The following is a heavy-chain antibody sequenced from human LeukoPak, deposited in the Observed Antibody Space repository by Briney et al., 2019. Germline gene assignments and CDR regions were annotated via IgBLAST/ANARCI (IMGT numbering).Heavy chain of an antibody. V-gene: IGHV1-2*02. Sequence: GASVKVSCKASGYTFTGYYMHWVRQAPGQGLEWMGWINPNSGGTNYAQKFQGRVTMTRDTSNSTAYMELSRLRSDDTAVYYCARADSSSDQRGAFDIWGKGKMVTF. CDR2: INPNSGGT. D-gene: IGHD6-6*01. J-gene: IGHJ3*02. CDR3: ARADSSSDQRGAFDI. CDR1: GYTFTGYY.